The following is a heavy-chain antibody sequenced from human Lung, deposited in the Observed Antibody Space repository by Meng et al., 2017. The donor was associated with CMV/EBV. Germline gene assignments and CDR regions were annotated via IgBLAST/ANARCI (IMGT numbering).Heavy chain of an antibody. D-gene: IGHD3-10*01. CDR2: IIPVLGLA. V-gene: IGHV1-69*02. CDR3: ATDLVGGWFDP. J-gene: IGHJ5*02. CDR1: GGTFGNYT. Sequence: SVKVSCKASGGTFGNYTITWVQQAPGQGLEWMGRIIPVLGLANYAQKFKGRVTITADRPTGTVYMDLTSLRSDDTAVYYCATDLVGGWFDPWGQGTLVTVSS.